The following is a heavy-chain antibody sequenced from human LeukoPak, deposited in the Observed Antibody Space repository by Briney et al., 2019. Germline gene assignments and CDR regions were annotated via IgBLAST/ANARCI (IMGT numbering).Heavy chain of an antibody. J-gene: IGHJ6*02. CDR1: GFTFSSYA. CDR2: ISGSGGST. CDR3: AKGGSGKYYYYGMDV. V-gene: IGHV3-23*01. D-gene: IGHD3-10*01. Sequence: GGSLRLSCAASGFTFSSYAMSWVRQAPGKGLEWVSAISGSGGSTYYADSVKGRFTISRDNSKNTLYLHMNSLRAEDTAVYYCAKGGSGKYYYYGMDVWGQGTTVTVSS.